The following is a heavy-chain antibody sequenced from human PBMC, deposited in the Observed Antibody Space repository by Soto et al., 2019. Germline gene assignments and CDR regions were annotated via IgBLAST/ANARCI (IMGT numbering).Heavy chain of an antibody. CDR1: GGSIINSSYL. D-gene: IGHD6-19*01. V-gene: IGHV4-39*01. CDR3: SRIAVSGPITGFDY. J-gene: IGHJ4*02. Sequence: SETLSLTCTVSGGSIINSSYLWGWIRQPPGKGLQWIGSVSYSGSTYYNPSLKSRVTISVDTSKTQSSLRLSSVTAADTAVYYCSRIAVSGPITGFDYWGQGALLTVSS. CDR2: VSYSGST.